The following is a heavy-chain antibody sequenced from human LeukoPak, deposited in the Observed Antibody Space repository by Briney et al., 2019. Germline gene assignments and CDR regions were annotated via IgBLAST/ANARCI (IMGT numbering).Heavy chain of an antibody. CDR1: GYTFTGYH. Sequence: ASVKVSCKASGYTFTGYHMHWVRRAPGQGLEWMGRINPNSGDTNYAQKFQGRVTMTRDTSISTAYMELSRLRSDVTAVYYCARDYCSSTSCLFDYWGQGALVTVSS. D-gene: IGHD2-2*01. CDR3: ARDYCSSTSCLFDY. CDR2: INPNSGDT. V-gene: IGHV1-2*06. J-gene: IGHJ4*02.